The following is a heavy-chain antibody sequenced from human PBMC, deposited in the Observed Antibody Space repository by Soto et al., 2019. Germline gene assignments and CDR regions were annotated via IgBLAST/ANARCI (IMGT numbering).Heavy chain of an antibody. CDR3: AKVILYYDFWSGYHVQSDYFDY. D-gene: IGHD3-3*01. CDR1: GFTFSSYA. J-gene: IGHJ4*02. V-gene: IGHV3-23*01. CDR2: ISGSGGST. Sequence: GGSLRLSCAASGFTFSSYAMSWVRQAPGKVLEWVSAISGSGGSTYYADSVKGRFTISRDNSKNTLYLQMNSLRAEDTAVYYCAKVILYYDFWSGYHVQSDYFDYWGQGTLVTVSS.